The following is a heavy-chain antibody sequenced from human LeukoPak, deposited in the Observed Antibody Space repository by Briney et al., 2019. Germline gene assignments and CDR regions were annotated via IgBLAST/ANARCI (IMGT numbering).Heavy chain of an antibody. D-gene: IGHD3-22*01. J-gene: IGHJ4*02. V-gene: IGHV1-2*02. CDR3: ARDRYYYDSSGLGDY. CDR1: GYTFTGYY. Sequence: PVASVKVSCKASGYTFTGYYMHWVRQAPGQGLEWMGWINPNSGGTNYAQKFQGRVTMTRDTSISTAYMELSRLRSDDTAVYYCARDRYYYDSSGLGDYWGQGTLVTVSS. CDR2: INPNSGGT.